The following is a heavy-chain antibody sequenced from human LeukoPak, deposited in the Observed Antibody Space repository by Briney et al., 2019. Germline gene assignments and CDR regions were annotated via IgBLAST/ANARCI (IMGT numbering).Heavy chain of an antibody. J-gene: IGHJ4*02. Sequence: GGSLRLSCAASGFTFSSYWMSWVRQAPGKGLEWVANIKQDGSEKYYVDSVKGRFTISRDNAKNSVYLQMNSMRAEDTVVNYGARGGKLDYPPAVWGQGTLVTVSS. CDR2: IKQDGSEK. V-gene: IGHV3-7*01. CDR1: GFTFSSYW. D-gene: IGHD3-16*01. CDR3: ARGGKLDYPPAV.